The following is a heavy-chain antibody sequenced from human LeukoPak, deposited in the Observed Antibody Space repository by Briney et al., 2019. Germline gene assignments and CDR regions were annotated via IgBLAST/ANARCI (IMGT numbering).Heavy chain of an antibody. CDR1: GFTFSSYW. CDR3: ARGTRLSSSSWCYGMDV. CDR2: IKQDGSEK. Sequence: GGSLRLSCAASGFTFSSYWMSWVRQAPGKGLEWVANIKQDGSEKYYVDSVKGRFTISRDNAKNSLYLQMNSLRAEDTAVYYCARGTRLSSSSWCYGMDVWGQGTTVTVSS. D-gene: IGHD6-13*01. J-gene: IGHJ6*02. V-gene: IGHV3-7*01.